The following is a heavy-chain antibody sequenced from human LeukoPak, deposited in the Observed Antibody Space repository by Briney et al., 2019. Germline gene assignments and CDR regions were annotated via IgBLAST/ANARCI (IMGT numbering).Heavy chain of an antibody. Sequence: SVKVSCKASGGTFSSYAISWVRQAPGQGLEWMGGIIPIFGTANYAQKFQGRVTITTDESTSTAYMELSSLRSEDTAVYYCARISSEGSATSGYLDYWGQGTLVTVSS. CDR3: ARISSEGSATSGYLDY. CDR2: IIPIFGTA. D-gene: IGHD2-2*01. J-gene: IGHJ4*02. V-gene: IGHV1-69*05. CDR1: GGTFSSYA.